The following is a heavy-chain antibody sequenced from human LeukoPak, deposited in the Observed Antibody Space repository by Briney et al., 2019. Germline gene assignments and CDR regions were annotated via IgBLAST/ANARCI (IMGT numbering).Heavy chain of an antibody. CDR3: ARASFNVLLLDY. D-gene: IGHD3-10*01. CDR1: GFTFSSYW. Sequence: GGSLRLSCAASGFTFSSYWMHWVRQAPGKGLVWVSRINSDGSSTSYADSVKGRFTISRDNAKNTLYLQINSLRAEDTAVYYCARASFNVLLLDYWGQGTLVTVSS. CDR2: INSDGSST. V-gene: IGHV3-74*01. J-gene: IGHJ4*02.